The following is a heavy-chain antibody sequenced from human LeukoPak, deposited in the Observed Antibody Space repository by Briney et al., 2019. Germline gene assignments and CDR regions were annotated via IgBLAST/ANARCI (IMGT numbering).Heavy chain of an antibody. V-gene: IGHV4-38-2*02. Sequence: PAETLSLTCTVSGYSISSGYYWGWIRQPPGEGLEWIGSIYHSGSTYYNPSLKSRFTISGDTAKNQFSLKLSSVTAADTAVYYCARNQTTINWFDPWGQGTLVTVSS. CDR2: IYHSGST. CDR3: ARNQTTINWFDP. CDR1: GYSISSGYY. J-gene: IGHJ5*02. D-gene: IGHD4-17*01.